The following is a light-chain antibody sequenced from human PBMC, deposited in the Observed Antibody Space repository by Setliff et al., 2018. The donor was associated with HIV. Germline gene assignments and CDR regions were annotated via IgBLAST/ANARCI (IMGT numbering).Light chain of an antibody. J-gene: IGLJ1*01. V-gene: IGLV2-14*01. Sequence: QSALTQPASVSGSPGQSITISCTGTTSDVGGYNYVSWYQQHPGKAPKLIIYEVKNRPSGVPNRFSGSKSGNTASLTISGLQAEDEADYYCSSYAITNTLPFGTGTKVTVL. CDR1: TSDVGGYNY. CDR2: EVK. CDR3: SSYAITNTLP.